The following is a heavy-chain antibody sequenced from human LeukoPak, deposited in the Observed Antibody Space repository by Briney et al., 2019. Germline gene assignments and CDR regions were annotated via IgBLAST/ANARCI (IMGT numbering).Heavy chain of an antibody. CDR1: GGSISSYY. J-gene: IGHJ3*02. CDR3: ARDPPRITIFGVVIISDAFDI. CDR2: IYTSGST. D-gene: IGHD3-3*01. V-gene: IGHV4-4*07. Sequence: TSETLSLTCTVSGGSISSYYWSWIRQPAGKGLEWIGRIYTSGSTNYNPSLKSRVTMSVDTSKNQFSLKLSSVTAADTAVYYCARDPPRITIFGVVIISDAFDIWGQGTMVTVSS.